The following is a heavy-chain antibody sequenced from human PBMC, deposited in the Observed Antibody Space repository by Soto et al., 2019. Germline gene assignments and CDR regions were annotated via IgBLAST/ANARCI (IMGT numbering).Heavy chain of an antibody. V-gene: IGHV3-23*01. CDR3: AKDHSSSGWPIDY. Sequence: GGPLRLCCAASGFTFSSNAMSWVRQAPGKWLAWDSAIRCSGGSTYYADSVKGRFTITRENSKNTLYLQMNSLIAEDTPVYYCAKDHSSSGWPIDYWGQGXLVT. D-gene: IGHD6-19*01. CDR2: IRCSGGST. J-gene: IGHJ4*02. CDR1: GFTFSSNA.